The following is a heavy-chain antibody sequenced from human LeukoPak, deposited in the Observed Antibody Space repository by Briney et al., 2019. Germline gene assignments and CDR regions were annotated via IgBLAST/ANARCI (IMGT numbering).Heavy chain of an antibody. Sequence: PGGSLRLSCAASGFTFSSYAMHWVRQAPGKGLEWVAVISYDGSNKYYADSVKGRFTISRDNSKNTLYLQMNSLRVEDTAVYYCVRGGSLWGVFDYWGQGTLVTVSS. CDR1: GFTFSSYA. V-gene: IGHV3-30-3*01. CDR2: ISYDGSNK. CDR3: VRGGSLWGVFDY. J-gene: IGHJ4*02. D-gene: IGHD3-10*01.